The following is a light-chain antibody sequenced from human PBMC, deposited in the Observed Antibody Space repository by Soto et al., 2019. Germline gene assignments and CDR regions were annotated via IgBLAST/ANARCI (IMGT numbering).Light chain of an antibody. CDR2: KVS. CDR1: SSDVGHPYNY. J-gene: IGLJ3*02. CDR3: MSFIDSTSTHWV. Sequence: QSVLTQPPSVSGAPGQRVTISCTGTSSDVGHPYNYVSWYQQHPGKAPKLLIFKVSNRPSGISGRFSGSKSGNTASLTISGLQAEDEADYYCMSFIDSTSTHWVLGGGTKLTVL. V-gene: IGLV2-14*03.